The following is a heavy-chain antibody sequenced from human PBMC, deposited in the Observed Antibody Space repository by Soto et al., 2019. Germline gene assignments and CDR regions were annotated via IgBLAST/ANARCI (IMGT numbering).Heavy chain of an antibody. CDR2: ISWNSGSI. V-gene: IGHV3-9*01. CDR1: GFTFDDYA. J-gene: IGHJ4*02. Sequence: PGGSLRLSCAASGFTFDDYAMHWVRQAPGKGLEWVSGISWNSGSIGYADSVKGRFTISRDNAKNSLYLQMNSLRAEDTALYYCAKDSYYDSSGYIGYWGQGTLVTSPQ. CDR3: AKDSYYDSSGYIGY. D-gene: IGHD3-22*01.